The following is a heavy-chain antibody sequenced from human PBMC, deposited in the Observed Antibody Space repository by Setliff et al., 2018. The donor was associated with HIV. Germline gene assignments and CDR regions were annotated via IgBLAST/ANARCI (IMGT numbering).Heavy chain of an antibody. CDR2: INHSGST. CDR1: GGPFNGYY. CDR3: ARGRMATVLIRNWIDP. D-gene: IGHD4-4*01. J-gene: IGHJ5*02. V-gene: IGHV4-34*01. Sequence: PSETLSLTCAVYGGPFNGYYWSWIRQPPGKGLEWIGEINHSGSTNYNPSLKSRVTISIDTSKNQFSLKLSSVTAADTAMYYCARGRMATVLIRNWIDPWGQGSLVTVSS.